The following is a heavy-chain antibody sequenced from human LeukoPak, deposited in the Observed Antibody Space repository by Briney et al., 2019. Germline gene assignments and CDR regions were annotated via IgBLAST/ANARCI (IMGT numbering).Heavy chain of an antibody. V-gene: IGHV3-11*06. CDR2: ISSSSSYT. CDR1: GFTFSDFY. J-gene: IGHJ4*02. Sequence: GGSLRLSCAASGFTFSDFYMTWIRQAPGKGLEWVSYISSSSSYTNYADSVKGRFTISRDNAKNSLYLQINSLRAEDTAVYYCARGQADFDSWGQGTLVTVSS. CDR3: ARGQADFDS.